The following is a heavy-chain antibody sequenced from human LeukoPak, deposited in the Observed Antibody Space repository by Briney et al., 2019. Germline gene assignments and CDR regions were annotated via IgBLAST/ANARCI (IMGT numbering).Heavy chain of an antibody. Sequence: SGGSLRLSCAASGLTVSSNYMSWVRQVPGRGLEWVSVIYSSGTTYYADSVRGRFTISRDNSKNILYLQMNTLRAEDTAVYYCAKRRGYCSSTSCLDHFDYWGQGTLVTVSS. V-gene: IGHV3-66*04. CDR1: GLTVSSNY. J-gene: IGHJ4*02. CDR3: AKRRGYCSSTSCLDHFDY. CDR2: IYSSGTT. D-gene: IGHD2-2*03.